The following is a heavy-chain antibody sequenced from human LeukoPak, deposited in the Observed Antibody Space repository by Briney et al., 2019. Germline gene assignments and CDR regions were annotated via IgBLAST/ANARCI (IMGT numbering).Heavy chain of an antibody. J-gene: IGHJ5*02. D-gene: IGHD2-15*01. CDR1: GFTFSSYG. Sequence: GGSLRLSCAASGFTFSSYGMPWVRQAPGKGLEWVAVIWSDGSNKYYADSVKGRFTISRDNSKNTLYLQMNSLRAEDTAVYYCARGGRFCSGGSCYNWFDPWGQGTLVTVSS. CDR3: ARGGRFCSGGSCYNWFDP. V-gene: IGHV3-33*08. CDR2: IWSDGSNK.